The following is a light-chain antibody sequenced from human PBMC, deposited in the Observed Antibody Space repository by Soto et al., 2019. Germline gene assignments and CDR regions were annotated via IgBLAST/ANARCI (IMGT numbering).Light chain of an antibody. Sequence: QSALTQPASVSGSPGQSITISCTGTSSDVGGYNYVSWYQQHPGKAPKLMIFEVSNRPSGVSNRFSASKSGNTASLTISGLQAEDEAHYYCSSYKFSTTLRVFGGGTKLTVL. CDR1: SSDVGGYNY. J-gene: IGLJ3*02. CDR2: EVS. V-gene: IGLV2-14*01. CDR3: SSYKFSTTLRV.